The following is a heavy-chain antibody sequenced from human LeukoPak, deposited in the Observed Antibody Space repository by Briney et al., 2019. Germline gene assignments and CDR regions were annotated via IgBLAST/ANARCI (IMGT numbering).Heavy chain of an antibody. J-gene: IGHJ6*03. CDR1: GYTFTGYY. V-gene: IGHV1-2*02. CDR3: ARVLSPEYQLLSSLTDYYMDV. CDR2: INPNSGGT. Sequence: ASVKVSCKASGYTFTGYYMHWVRQAPGQGLEWMGWINPNSGGTNYAQKLQGRVTMTRDTSISTAYMELSRLRSDDTAVYYCARVLSPEYQLLSSLTDYYMDVWGKGTTVTVSS. D-gene: IGHD2-2*01.